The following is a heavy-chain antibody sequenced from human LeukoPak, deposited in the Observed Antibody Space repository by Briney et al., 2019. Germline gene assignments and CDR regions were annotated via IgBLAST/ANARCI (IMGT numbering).Heavy chain of an antibody. CDR2: IRGSGGGT. Sequence: GGSLRLSCAASGFTFSRFAMTWVRQAPGKGLEWVSSIRGSGGGTYYADSVKGRFTISRDNSKNTLFLQMNNLRAEDTAVYFCAREGETAVVPAAISSWGQGTLVTVSS. D-gene: IGHD2-2*01. CDR1: GFTFSRFA. J-gene: IGHJ5*02. CDR3: AREGETAVVPAAISS. V-gene: IGHV3-23*01.